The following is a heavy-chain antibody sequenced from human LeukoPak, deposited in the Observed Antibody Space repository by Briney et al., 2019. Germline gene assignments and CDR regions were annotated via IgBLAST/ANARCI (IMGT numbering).Heavy chain of an antibody. J-gene: IGHJ4*02. CDR2: ISGSGGST. V-gene: IGHV3-23*01. Sequence: PGGSLRLSCAASGFTFSSYAMSWVRQAPGKGLEWVSAISGSGGSTYYADSVKGRFTISRDNSKNTLYLQMNSLRAEDTAVYYCAKGYCSSTSCYVSDYWGQGTLVTVSS. CDR1: GFTFSSYA. D-gene: IGHD2-2*01. CDR3: AKGYCSSTSCYVSDY.